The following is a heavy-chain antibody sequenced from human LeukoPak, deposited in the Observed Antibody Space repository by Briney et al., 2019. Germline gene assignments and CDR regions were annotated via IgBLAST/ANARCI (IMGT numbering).Heavy chain of an antibody. Sequence: GGSLRLSCAASGFTFSSYWMSWVRQAPGKGLEWVANIKQDGSEKYYVDSVKGRFTISRDNAKNSLYLQMNSLRAEDTAVYYCASQGPKYSGYEGYWGQGTLVTVSS. CDR2: IKQDGSEK. J-gene: IGHJ4*02. CDR1: GFTFSSYW. CDR3: ASQGPKYSGYEGY. D-gene: IGHD5-12*01. V-gene: IGHV3-7*01.